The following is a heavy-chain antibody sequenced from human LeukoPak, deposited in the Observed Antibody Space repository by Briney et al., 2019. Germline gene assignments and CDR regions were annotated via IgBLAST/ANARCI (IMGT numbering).Heavy chain of an antibody. D-gene: IGHD3-22*01. V-gene: IGHV3-30-3*01. J-gene: IGHJ3*02. CDR2: ISYDGSNK. Sequence: GGSLRLSCAASGFTFSSYAMHWVRQAPGKGLEWVAVISYDGSNKYYADSVKGRFTISRDNAKNSLYLQMNSLRAEDTAVYYCAREVSYDSSGYSAGEAFDIWGQGTMVTVSS. CDR3: AREVSYDSSGYSAGEAFDI. CDR1: GFTFSSYA.